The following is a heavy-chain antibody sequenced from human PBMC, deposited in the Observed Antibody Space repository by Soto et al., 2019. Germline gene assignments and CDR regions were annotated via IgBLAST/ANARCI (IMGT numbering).Heavy chain of an antibody. Sequence: PGGSLRLSCAASGFTFSSYGMHWVRQAPGKGLEWVAVISYDGSNKYYADSVKGRFTISRDNSKNTLYLQMNSLRAEDTAVYYCRGVGATGVHYYYGMDVWGQGTTVTVSS. CDR3: RGVGATGVHYYYGMDV. J-gene: IGHJ6*02. V-gene: IGHV3-30*03. D-gene: IGHD1-26*01. CDR2: ISYDGSNK. CDR1: GFTFSSYG.